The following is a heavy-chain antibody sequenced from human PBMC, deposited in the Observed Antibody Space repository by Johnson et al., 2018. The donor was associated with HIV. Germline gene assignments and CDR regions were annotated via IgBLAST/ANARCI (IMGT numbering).Heavy chain of an antibody. V-gene: IGHV3-15*01. CDR3: STSVAIFGVVILDGFDI. D-gene: IGHD3-3*01. Sequence: VQLVESGGGWVQPGGSLRLSCEASGFTVGSNSMSWVRQAPGKGLEWVGRIKSKTDGGTTDYAAPVKGRFTISRDDSKTTLYLQMNSLKTEDTAVYYCSTSVAIFGVVILDGFDIWGQGTMVTVSS. CDR2: IKSKTDGGTT. CDR1: GFTVGSNS. J-gene: IGHJ3*02.